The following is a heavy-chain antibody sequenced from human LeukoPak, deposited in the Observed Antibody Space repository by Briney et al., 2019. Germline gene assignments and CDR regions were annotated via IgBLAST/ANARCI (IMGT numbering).Heavy chain of an antibody. CDR2: ISDDGNNK. CDR1: GFTFSNYA. Sequence: GGSLRLSCAASGFTFSNYAMHWVRQAPGKGLEWVAVISDDGNNKHYADSVKGQFTISRDNSKNTLYLQMNSLRTEDTAVYYCAKDRGIAAAGTDYWGQGTLVTVSS. V-gene: IGHV3-30-3*01. D-gene: IGHD6-13*01. J-gene: IGHJ4*02. CDR3: AKDRGIAAAGTDY.